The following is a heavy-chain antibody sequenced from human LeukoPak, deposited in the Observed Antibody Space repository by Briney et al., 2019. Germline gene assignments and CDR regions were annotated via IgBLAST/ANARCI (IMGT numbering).Heavy chain of an antibody. Sequence: EASVRVSCKASGYTFTGYYMHWVRQAPGQGLEWMGWINPNSGGTNYAQKFQGRVTMTRDTSISTAYMELSRLRSDDTAVYYCAREGSVGGYNWFDPWGQGTLVTVSS. CDR2: INPNSGGT. V-gene: IGHV1-2*02. J-gene: IGHJ5*02. CDR3: AREGSVGGYNWFDP. CDR1: GYTFTGYY. D-gene: IGHD2-21*01.